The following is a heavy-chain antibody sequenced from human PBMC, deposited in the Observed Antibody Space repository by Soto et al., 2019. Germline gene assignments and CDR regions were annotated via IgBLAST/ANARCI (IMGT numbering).Heavy chain of an antibody. CDR2: IWYDGSNK. CDR3: ARVYCTNGVCYDQQPVDY. D-gene: IGHD2-8*01. Sequence: QVQLVESGGGVVQPGRSLRLSCAASGFTFSSYGMHWVRQAPGKGLEWVAVIWYDGSNKYYADSVKGRFTISRDNSKNTLYLQMNSLKAEDTAVYYCARVYCTNGVCYDQQPVDYWGQGTLVTVSS. V-gene: IGHV3-33*01. J-gene: IGHJ4*02. CDR1: GFTFSSYG.